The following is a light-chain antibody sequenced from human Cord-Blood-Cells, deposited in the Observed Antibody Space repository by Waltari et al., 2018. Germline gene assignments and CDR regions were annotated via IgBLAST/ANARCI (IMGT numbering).Light chain of an antibody. CDR2: DVS. CDR3: CSYAGSYTSYV. V-gene: IGLV2-11*01. Sequence: QSALTQPRSVSGSPGQSVPISCTGTTSDVGGYNYVSWYQQHPGKAPKPMIYDVSKRPSGVPDRFSGSKSGNTASLTISGLQAEDEADYYCCSYAGSYTSYVFGTGTKVTVL. CDR1: TSDVGGYNY. J-gene: IGLJ1*01.